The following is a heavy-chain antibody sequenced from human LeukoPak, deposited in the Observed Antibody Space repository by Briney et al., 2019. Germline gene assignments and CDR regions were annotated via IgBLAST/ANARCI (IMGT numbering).Heavy chain of an antibody. Sequence: GASVKVSCKASGGTFSSYAISWVRQAPGQGLEWMGRIIPILGIANYAQKFQGRVTITADKSTSTAYMELSSLRSEDTAVYYCARDRGYDPDAFDIWGQGTMVTVSS. J-gene: IGHJ3*02. CDR2: IIPILGIA. D-gene: IGHD5-12*01. CDR1: GGTFSSYA. V-gene: IGHV1-69*04. CDR3: ARDRGYDPDAFDI.